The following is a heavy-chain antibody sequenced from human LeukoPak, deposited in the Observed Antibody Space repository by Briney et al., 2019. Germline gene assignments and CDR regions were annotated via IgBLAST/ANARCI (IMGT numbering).Heavy chain of an antibody. V-gene: IGHV3-11*01. J-gene: IGHJ1*01. Sequence: GGSLRLSCAASGFTFTDYYMSWIRQAPGKGLEWVSYVTNSGTTIYYADSVKGRFTISRDNAKNSLHLQMNSLRAEDTAVYYCARDGHYDILTGYFQDWGQGTLVTVSS. D-gene: IGHD3-9*01. CDR2: VTNSGTTI. CDR3: ARDGHYDILTGYFQD. CDR1: GFTFTDYY.